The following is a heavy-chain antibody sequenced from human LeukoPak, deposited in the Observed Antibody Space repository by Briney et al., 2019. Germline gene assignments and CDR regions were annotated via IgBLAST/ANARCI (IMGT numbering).Heavy chain of an antibody. CDR3: ARAIRYQLLSDY. CDR2: MNPNSGNT. V-gene: IGHV1-8*03. CDR1: GYTFSTYD. J-gene: IGHJ4*02. D-gene: IGHD2-2*01. Sequence: ASVKVSCKTSGYTFSTYDINWVRQAAGQGLEWMGWMNPNSGNTGFAQKFQGRATTTRDTSITTAYLELSSLRSEDTAVYYCARAIRYQLLSDYWGQGTLFTVSS.